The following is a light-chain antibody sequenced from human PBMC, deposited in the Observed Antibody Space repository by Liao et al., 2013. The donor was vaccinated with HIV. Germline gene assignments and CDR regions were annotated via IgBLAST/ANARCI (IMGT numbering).Light chain of an antibody. V-gene: IGLV3-1*01. CDR1: KLGERY. J-gene: IGLJ3*02. CDR3: QVWDSSSDHWV. Sequence: SYELTQPPSVSVSPGQTARITCSGDKLGERYVCWYQQKPGQSPVLVIYYDSDRPSGISERFSGSNSGNTATLTISRVEAGDETDYYCQVWDSSSDHWVFGGGTKLTVL. CDR2: YDS.